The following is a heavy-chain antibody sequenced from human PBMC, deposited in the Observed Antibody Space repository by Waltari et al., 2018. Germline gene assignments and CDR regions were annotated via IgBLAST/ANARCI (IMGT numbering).Heavy chain of an antibody. CDR1: GFTVSSNY. D-gene: IGHD6-19*01. V-gene: IGHV3-53*01. CDR2: IYSGGST. CDR3: ARLGVAGFYYYYGMDV. J-gene: IGHJ6*02. Sequence: EVQLVESGGGLIQPGGSLRLSCAASGFTVSSNYMSWVRQAQGKGLEWVSVIYSGGSTYYADSVKGRFTISRDNSKNTLYLQMNSLRAEDTAVYYCARLGVAGFYYYYGMDVWGQGTTVTVSS.